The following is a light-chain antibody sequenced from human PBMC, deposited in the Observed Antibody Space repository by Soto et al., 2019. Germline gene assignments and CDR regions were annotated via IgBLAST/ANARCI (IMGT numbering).Light chain of an antibody. CDR3: QQYNNWPPLT. V-gene: IGKV3-15*01. Sequence: EIVMTQSPATLSVSPGERATLSCRASQRVSSNLAWYRQKPGQAPRLLIYGASTRATGIPARFSGSGSGTEFTLTISSLQSEDFAVYYCQQYNNWPPLTFGGGTKVEI. CDR2: GAS. CDR1: QRVSSN. J-gene: IGKJ4*01.